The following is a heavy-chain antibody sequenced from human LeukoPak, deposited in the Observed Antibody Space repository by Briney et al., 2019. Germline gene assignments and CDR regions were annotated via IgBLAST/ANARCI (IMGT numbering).Heavy chain of an antibody. D-gene: IGHD3-22*01. CDR1: VGTFSSHA. CDR2: IISIFDSL. CDR3: ARGRGWYYYGSTSYPPFDS. Sequence: ASVKVSCKASVGTFSSHAIIWVRQATGQGLEWMGGIISIFDSLIYAQKFQGRVKIPADESTSTASLELSRLSSEDTTVYCFARGRGWYYYGSTSYPPFDSWGQGTLVTVSS. V-gene: IGHV1-69*13. J-gene: IGHJ4*02.